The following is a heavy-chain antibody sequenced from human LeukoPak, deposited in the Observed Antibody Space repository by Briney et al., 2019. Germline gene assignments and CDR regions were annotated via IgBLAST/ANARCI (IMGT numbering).Heavy chain of an antibody. CDR3: ARAGYSSSWYLIY. CDR2: IIPILGIA. V-gene: IGHV1-69*04. Sequence: SVKVSCKASGGTFSSYAISWVRQAPGQGLEWMGRIIPILGIANYAQKFQGRVTITADKSTSTAYMELSSLRSEDTAGYYCARAGYSSSWYLIYWGQGTLVTVSS. D-gene: IGHD6-13*01. J-gene: IGHJ4*02. CDR1: GGTFSSYA.